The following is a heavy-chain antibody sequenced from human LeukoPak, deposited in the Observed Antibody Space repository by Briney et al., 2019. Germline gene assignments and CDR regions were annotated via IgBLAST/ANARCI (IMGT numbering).Heavy chain of an antibody. V-gene: IGHV4-39*01. D-gene: IGHD6-13*01. J-gene: IGHJ4*02. CDR2: IYYSGST. Sequence: PSETLSLTCTASGGSISSSSYYWGWIRQPPGKGLEWIGSIYYSGSTYYNPSLKSRVTISVDTSKNQFSLKLSSVTAADTAVYYCARQGAAGTSFDYWGQGTLVTVSS. CDR3: ARQGAAGTSFDY. CDR1: GGSISSSSYY.